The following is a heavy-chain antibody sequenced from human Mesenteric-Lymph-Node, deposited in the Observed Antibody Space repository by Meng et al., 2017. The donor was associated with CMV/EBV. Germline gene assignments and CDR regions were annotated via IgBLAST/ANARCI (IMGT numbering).Heavy chain of an antibody. Sequence: GESLKISCAASGFSFSTYAMHWVRQAPGKGLEWVAVIPYDGSNKYYADSVKGRFTISRDNSKNTLYLQMNSLRAEDTAVYYCARVRYYYGSETDYWGQGTLVTVSS. V-gene: IGHV3-30*04. CDR3: ARVRYYYGSETDY. CDR1: GFSFSTYA. D-gene: IGHD3-10*01. CDR2: IPYDGSNK. J-gene: IGHJ4*02.